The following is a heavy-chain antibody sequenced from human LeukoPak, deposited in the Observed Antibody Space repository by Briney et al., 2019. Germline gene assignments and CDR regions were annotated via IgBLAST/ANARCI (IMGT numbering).Heavy chain of an antibody. CDR2: IYYSGST. D-gene: IGHD1-26*01. CDR3: ARDGGIVGARRPLNAFDI. J-gene: IGHJ3*02. V-gene: IGHV4-31*03. CDR1: GGSISSGGYY. Sequence: TTSETLSLTCTVSGGSISSGGYYWRWLRQHPGKGLEWIGYIYYSGSTCYNPSLKSRVTISVDTSKNQFSLKLSSVTAADTAVYYCARDGGIVGARRPLNAFDIWGQGTMVTVSS.